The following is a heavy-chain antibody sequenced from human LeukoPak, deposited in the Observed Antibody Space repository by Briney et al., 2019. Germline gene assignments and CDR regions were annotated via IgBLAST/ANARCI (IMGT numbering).Heavy chain of an antibody. Sequence: PGGSLRLSCAASGFTFSTYAMSWVRQAPGKGLEWVSALTNSGGSGGVTYYADSVKGRFIISRDNSKGTLYLQMNSLRAEDTAVYYCAKVVSSTSRYMDVWGKGTTVTVSS. V-gene: IGHV3-23*01. CDR1: GFTFSTYA. CDR3: AKVVSSTSRYMDV. CDR2: LTNSGGSGGVT. D-gene: IGHD2-2*01. J-gene: IGHJ6*03.